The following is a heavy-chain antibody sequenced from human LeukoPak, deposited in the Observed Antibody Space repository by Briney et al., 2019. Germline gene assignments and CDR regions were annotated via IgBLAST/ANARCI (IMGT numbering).Heavy chain of an antibody. CDR3: ATGGDYDILTGVGAFDI. V-gene: IGHV1-24*01. J-gene: IGHJ3*02. Sequence: ASVKVSCKVSGYTLTELSMHWVRQAPGKGLEWMGGFDPEDGETIYAQKFQGRVTMTEDTSTDTAYMELSGLRSEDTAVYYCATGGDYDILTGVGAFDIWGQGTMVTVSS. CDR1: GYTLTELS. D-gene: IGHD3-9*01. CDR2: FDPEDGET.